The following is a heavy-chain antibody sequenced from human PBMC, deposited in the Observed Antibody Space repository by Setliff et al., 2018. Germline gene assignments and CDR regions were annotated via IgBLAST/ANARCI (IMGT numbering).Heavy chain of an antibody. CDR2: INPSSGAT. Sequence: ASVKVSCKASGYTFTGHYMYWVRQAPGQGLEWMGRINPSSGATIYAQKFQGRVTMTSDTSISTAYMELGRLRSDDTAVYFCARDGGGDSDAFDIWGLGTMVTVSS. D-gene: IGHD3-16*01. V-gene: IGHV1-2*06. CDR3: ARDGGGDSDAFDI. CDR1: GYTFTGHY. J-gene: IGHJ3*02.